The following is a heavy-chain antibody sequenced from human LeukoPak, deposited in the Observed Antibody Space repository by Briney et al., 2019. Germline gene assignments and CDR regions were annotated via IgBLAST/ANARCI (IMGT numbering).Heavy chain of an antibody. CDR3: ARVLIKWASWFDP. Sequence: SVKVSCKASGATFSSYAISWVRQAPGQGLEWMGRIIPILGIANYAQKFQGRVTITADKSTSTAYMELRSLRSDDTAVYYCARVLIKWASWFDPWSQGTLVTVSS. CDR1: GATFSSYA. D-gene: IGHD5-12*01. CDR2: IIPILGIA. V-gene: IGHV1-69*04. J-gene: IGHJ5*02.